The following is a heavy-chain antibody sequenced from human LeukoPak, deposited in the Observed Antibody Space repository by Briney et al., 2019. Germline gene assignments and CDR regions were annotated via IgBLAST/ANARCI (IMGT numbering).Heavy chain of an antibody. CDR2: IVVGSGNT. Sequence: ASVKVSCKASGFTFTSTAVQWVRQARGQRLEWIGWIVVGSGNTNYARNFQGRVTITRDISTSTAYMELSSLRSEDTAVYYCARSNAPGIAAAGPHKTNYFDYWGQGTLVTVSS. V-gene: IGHV1-58*01. J-gene: IGHJ4*02. CDR1: GFTFTSTA. CDR3: ARSNAPGIAAAGPHKTNYFDY. D-gene: IGHD6-13*01.